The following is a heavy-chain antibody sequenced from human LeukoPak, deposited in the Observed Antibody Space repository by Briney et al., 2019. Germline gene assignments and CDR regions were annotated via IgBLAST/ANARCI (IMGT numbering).Heavy chain of an antibody. CDR2: IYTSGST. Sequence: PSETLSLTCTVSGGSISSYYWSWIRQPAGKGLEWIGRIYTSGSTNYNPSLKSRVTMSVDTSKNQFSLKLSSVTAADTAVYYCARGDYDFRSGSYPGFDYWGQGTLVTVSS. V-gene: IGHV4-4*07. CDR3: ARGDYDFRSGSYPGFDY. J-gene: IGHJ4*02. CDR1: GGSISSYY. D-gene: IGHD3-3*01.